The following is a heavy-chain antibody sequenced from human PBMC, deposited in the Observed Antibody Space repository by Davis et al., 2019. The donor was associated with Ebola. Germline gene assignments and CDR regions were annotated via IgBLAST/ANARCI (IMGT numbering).Heavy chain of an antibody. J-gene: IGHJ4*02. V-gene: IGHV4-34*01. CDR1: GGSFSGYY. D-gene: IGHD1-26*01. Sequence: PSETLSLTCAVFGGSFSGYYWSWIRQPPGKGLEWIGEINHSGSTNYNPSLKSRVSILVDTSKSQFSLKLNSVTAADTAVYYCVRVVRGATTPDYWGQGTLVTVSS. CDR2: INHSGST. CDR3: VRVVRGATTPDY.